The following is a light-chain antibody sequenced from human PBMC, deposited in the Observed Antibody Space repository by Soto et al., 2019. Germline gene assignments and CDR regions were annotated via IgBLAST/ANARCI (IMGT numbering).Light chain of an antibody. CDR2: GAS. CDR1: QSVSSNY. V-gene: IGKV3-20*01. Sequence: ESVLTQSPGTLSLSPGERATLSCRAIQSVSSNYLAWYQQKPGQAPRLPIYGASTRATGIPDRFSGSGSGTDFTLTISRLEPEDFAVYYCQQYGSSPSITFGQGTRLEI. CDR3: QQYGSSPSIT. J-gene: IGKJ5*01.